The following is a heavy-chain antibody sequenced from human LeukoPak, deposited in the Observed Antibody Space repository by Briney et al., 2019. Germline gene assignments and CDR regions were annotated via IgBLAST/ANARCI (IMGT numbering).Heavy chain of an antibody. V-gene: IGHV1-69*05. D-gene: IGHD3-22*01. CDR2: IIPIFGTA. J-gene: IGHJ4*02. CDR1: GGTFSSYT. CDR3: AREFLTRDSSGYYWTPDY. Sequence: GASVKVSCKASGGTFSSYTISWVRQAPGQGLEWMGRIIPIFGTANYAQKFQGRVTITTDESTSTAYMELSSLRSEDTAVYYCAREFLTRDSSGYYWTPDYWGQGTLVTVSS.